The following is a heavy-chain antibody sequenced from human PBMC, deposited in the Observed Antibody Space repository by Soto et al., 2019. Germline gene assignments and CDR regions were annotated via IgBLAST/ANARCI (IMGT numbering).Heavy chain of an antibody. V-gene: IGHV3-23*01. D-gene: IGHD3-9*01. CDR3: AKVSTGLTILPPSI. CDR2: ISGSGGST. J-gene: IGHJ3*02. CDR1: GFTFSSYA. Sequence: EVQLLESGGGMVQPGGSLRLSCAASGFTFSSYAMSWVRQAPGKWLEWVSAISGSGGSTYYADSVKGRFTISRDNSKNTLYLQMNSLRAEDTAVYYCAKVSTGLTILPPSIWGQGTIVIVSS.